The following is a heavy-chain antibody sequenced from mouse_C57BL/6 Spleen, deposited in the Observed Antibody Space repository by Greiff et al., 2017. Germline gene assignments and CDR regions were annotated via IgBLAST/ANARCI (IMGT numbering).Heavy chain of an antibody. D-gene: IGHD2-3*01. Sequence: EVQLVESGGGLVQPGGSMKLSCVASGFTFSNYWMNWVRQSPEKGLEWVAQIRLKSDNYATDYAESVKGRFTISRYDAKSSVYLQMHILSAEDTGIDYYTVVIYDGCYGFAYWGQGTLVTVSA. CDR3: TVVIYDGCYGFAY. J-gene: IGHJ3*01. CDR1: GFTFSNYW. CDR2: IRLKSDNYAT. V-gene: IGHV6-3*01.